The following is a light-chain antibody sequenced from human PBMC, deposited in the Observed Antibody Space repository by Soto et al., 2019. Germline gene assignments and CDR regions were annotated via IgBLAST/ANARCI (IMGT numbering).Light chain of an antibody. J-gene: IGKJ1*01. CDR2: GAS. CDR1: QSVSNNY. CDR3: QQYGTVPWT. Sequence: EIVLTQSPGTLSLSPGERATLSCRASQSVSNNYLAWYQQKPGQAPRLLIYGASNRATGIPDRFSGSGSGTDFTLSINGLDPEDFAVYYCQQYGTVPWTFGQGTKVDIK. V-gene: IGKV3-20*01.